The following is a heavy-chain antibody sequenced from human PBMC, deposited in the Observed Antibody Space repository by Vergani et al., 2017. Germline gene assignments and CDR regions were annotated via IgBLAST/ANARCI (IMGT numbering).Heavy chain of an antibody. V-gene: IGHV3-48*04. CDR3: ARGDQGPNWFGP. Sequence: EVQLVESGGGLVQPGGSLRLSCAASGFTFSSYSMNWVRQAPGKGLEWVSYISSSSSTIYYADSVKGRFTISRDNAKNSLDLQMNSLRAEDTAVYYCARGDQGPNWFGPWGQGTLVTGSS. J-gene: IGHJ5*02. D-gene: IGHD3-16*01. CDR2: ISSSSSTI. CDR1: GFTFSSYS.